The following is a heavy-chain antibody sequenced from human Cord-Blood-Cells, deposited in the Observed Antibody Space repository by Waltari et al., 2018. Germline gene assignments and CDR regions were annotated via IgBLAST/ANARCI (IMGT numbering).Heavy chain of an antibody. CDR1: GGTFSSYA. CDR3: ARVLIAARPYYYYYMDV. CDR2: IIPIFGTA. D-gene: IGHD6-6*01. J-gene: IGHJ6*03. V-gene: IGHV1-69*01. Sequence: QVQLVQSGAEVKKHGSSVKVSCKASGGTFSSYAISWVRQAPGQGLEWMGGIIPIFGTANYAQKFQGRVTITADESTSTAYMELSSLRSEDTAVYYCARVLIAARPYYYYYMDVWGKGTTVTVSS.